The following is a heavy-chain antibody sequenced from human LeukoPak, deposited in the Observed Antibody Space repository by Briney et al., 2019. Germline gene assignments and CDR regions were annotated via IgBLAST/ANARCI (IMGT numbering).Heavy chain of an antibody. CDR2: ISSSGSTI. CDR3: AREDWLLRIFDY. D-gene: IGHD3-9*01. Sequence: GGSLRLSCAASGFTFSDCYMSWIRQAPGKGLEWVSYISSSGSTIYYADSVKGRFTISRDNAKNSLYLQMNSLRAEDTAVYYCAREDWLLRIFDYWGQGTLVTVSS. J-gene: IGHJ4*02. CDR1: GFTFSDCY. V-gene: IGHV3-11*04.